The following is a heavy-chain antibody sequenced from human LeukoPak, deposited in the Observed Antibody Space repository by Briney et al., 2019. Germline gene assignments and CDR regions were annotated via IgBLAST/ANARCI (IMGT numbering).Heavy chain of an antibody. CDR3: ARVARGAFDI. V-gene: IGHV4-39*07. D-gene: IGHD2-21*01. J-gene: IGHJ3*02. CDR2: IYYSGST. Sequence: ASETLSLTCTVSGGSISSSSYYWGWIRQPPGKGLEWIGSIYYSGSTYYNPSLKSRVTISVDTSKNQFSLKLSSVTAADTAVYYCARVARGAFDIWGQGTMVTVSS. CDR1: GGSISSSSYY.